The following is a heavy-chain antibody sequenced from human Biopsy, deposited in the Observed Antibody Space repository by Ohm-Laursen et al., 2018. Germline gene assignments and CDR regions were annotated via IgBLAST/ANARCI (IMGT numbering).Heavy chain of an antibody. CDR2: IVPILGHL. CDR1: GGTFIGFD. J-gene: IGHJ4*02. V-gene: IGHV1-69*04. Sequence: GSSVKVSCKVTGGTFIGFDINWVRQAPGQGLEWVGRIVPILGHLNYAQRFQGRVSITADKSTTYVYMELSRLTSGDTAVYYCAADADGYYTEFDYWGPGTLVTVSS. CDR3: AADADGYYTEFDY. D-gene: IGHD3-3*01.